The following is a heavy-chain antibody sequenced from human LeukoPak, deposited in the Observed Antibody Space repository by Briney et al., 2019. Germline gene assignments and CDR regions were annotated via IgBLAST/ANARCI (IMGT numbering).Heavy chain of an antibody. CDR2: IYSSGST. CDR3: ARERIHGYNYLDY. Sequence: PSETLSLTCTVSGGSISSGSYYWSWIRQPAGKGLEWIGRIYSSGSTNYNPSLKSRVTISLDTSKNQFSLKLSSVTAADTAVYYCARERIHGYNYLDYWGPRTLVTVSS. J-gene: IGHJ4*02. V-gene: IGHV4-61*02. D-gene: IGHD5-24*01. CDR1: GGSISSGSYY.